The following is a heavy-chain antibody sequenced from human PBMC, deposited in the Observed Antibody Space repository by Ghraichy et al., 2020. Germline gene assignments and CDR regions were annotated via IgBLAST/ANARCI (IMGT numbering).Heavy chain of an antibody. CDR3: ARDDCSSTSCYRPYYYYYMDV. CDR1: GYTFTGYY. D-gene: IGHD2-2*01. V-gene: IGHV1-2*02. J-gene: IGHJ6*03. Sequence: ASVKVSCKASGYTFTGYYMHWVRQAPGQGLEWMGWINPNSGGTNYAQKFQGRVTMTRDTSISTAYMELSRLRSDDTAVYYCARDDCSSTSCYRPYYYYYMDVWGKGTTVTVSS. CDR2: INPNSGGT.